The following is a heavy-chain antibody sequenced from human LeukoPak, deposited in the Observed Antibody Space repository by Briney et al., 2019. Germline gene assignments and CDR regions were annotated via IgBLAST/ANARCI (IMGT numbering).Heavy chain of an antibody. Sequence: GGSLRLSCAASGFTFSSYAMSCVRQAPGKGLKWVSAISGSGGSTYYAASVKGRFTISRDNSKNTLYLQMNSLRAEDTAVYYCAKVVVVAATTSHDAFDIWGQGTMVTVSS. J-gene: IGHJ3*02. CDR3: AKVVVVAATTSHDAFDI. CDR1: GFTFSSYA. D-gene: IGHD2-15*01. V-gene: IGHV3-23*01. CDR2: ISGSGGST.